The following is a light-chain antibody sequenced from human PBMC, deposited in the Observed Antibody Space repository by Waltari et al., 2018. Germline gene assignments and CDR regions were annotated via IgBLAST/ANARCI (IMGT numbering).Light chain of an antibody. V-gene: IGLV2-18*02. Sequence: QSALTQPPSVSGSPGQSVTISCTGTSSDVGSYNRVSWYQQPPGTAPKLIIYDFSSRPSGVPDRFSASKSGNTASLTISGLQAEDEADYYCSSYTSSSTVVFGGGTKLTVL. CDR1: SSDVGSYNR. CDR2: DFS. CDR3: SSYTSSSTVV. J-gene: IGLJ2*01.